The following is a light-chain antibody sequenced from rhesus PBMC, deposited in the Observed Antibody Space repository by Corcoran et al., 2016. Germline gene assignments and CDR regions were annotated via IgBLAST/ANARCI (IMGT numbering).Light chain of an antibody. CDR3: QQYNSDPLT. Sequence: DIQMTQSPSFLSASVGDRVTITCRASQGISSYLAWYQQKPGKAPKPLIYYASNLEIGVPSRFSGSGSGTEFTLTISSLQPEDFAVYYCQQYNSDPLTVGGGTKVEIK. CDR1: QGISSY. J-gene: IGKJ4*01. V-gene: IGKV1-37*01. CDR2: YAS.